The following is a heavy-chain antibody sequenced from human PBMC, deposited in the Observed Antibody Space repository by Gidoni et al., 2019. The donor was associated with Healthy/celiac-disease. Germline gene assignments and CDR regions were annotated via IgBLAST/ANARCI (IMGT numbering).Heavy chain of an antibody. CDR1: GFTFSSYA. CDR3: AKRPYDDFWSGYDNWFDP. J-gene: IGHJ5*02. Sequence: EVQLLESGGGLVQPGGSLRLSCAASGFTFSSYAISWVRQAPGKGLEWVSAISGSGGSTYYADSVKGRFTISRDNSKNTLYLQMNSLRAEDTAVYYCAKRPYDDFWSGYDNWFDPWGQGTLVTVSS. V-gene: IGHV3-23*01. CDR2: ISGSGGST. D-gene: IGHD3-3*01.